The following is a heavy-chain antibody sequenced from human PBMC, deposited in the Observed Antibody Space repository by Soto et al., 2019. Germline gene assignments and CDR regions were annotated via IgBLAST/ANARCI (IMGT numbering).Heavy chain of an antibody. D-gene: IGHD3-9*01. CDR3: AKAKRYFDWLFRWDYYYGMDV. J-gene: IGHJ6*02. CDR2: ISWNSGSI. CDR1: GFTFDDYA. Sequence: PGGSLRISCAASGFTFDDYAMHWVRQAPGKGLEWVSGISWNSGSIGYADSVKGRFTISRDNAKNSLYLQMNSLRAEDTALYYCAKAKRYFDWLFRWDYYYGMDVWGQGTTVTVSS. V-gene: IGHV3-9*01.